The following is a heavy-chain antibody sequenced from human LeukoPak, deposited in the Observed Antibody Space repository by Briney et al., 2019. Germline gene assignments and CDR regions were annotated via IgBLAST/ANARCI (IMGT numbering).Heavy chain of an antibody. Sequence: GGSLRLSCAASGFTFSKYRMLWVRPAPGKGLESVSRINTDGTVTTYTDSVKGRFTVSRDNADNTMFLQMNSVRDEDTAVYYCATKQWLAPPPDSWGQGTPVTVSS. V-gene: IGHV3-74*01. CDR3: ATKQWLAPPPDS. J-gene: IGHJ4*02. D-gene: IGHD6-19*01. CDR1: GFTFSKYR. CDR2: INTDGTVT.